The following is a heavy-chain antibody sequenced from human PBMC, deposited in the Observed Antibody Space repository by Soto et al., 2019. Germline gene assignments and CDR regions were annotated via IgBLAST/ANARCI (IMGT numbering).Heavy chain of an antibody. J-gene: IGHJ4*02. CDR2: IKSKTDGGTT. V-gene: IGHV3-15*07. CDR3: TTSGVRGVINY. CDR1: GFTFSNAW. D-gene: IGHD3-10*01. Sequence: EVQLVESGGGLVKPGGSLRLSCAASGFTFSNAWMNWVRQAPGKGLEWVGRIKSKTDGGTTDYAAPVKGRFTISTDDSTSTLYLQMNSLKPEDTAVYYCTTSGVRGVINYWGQGTLVTVSS.